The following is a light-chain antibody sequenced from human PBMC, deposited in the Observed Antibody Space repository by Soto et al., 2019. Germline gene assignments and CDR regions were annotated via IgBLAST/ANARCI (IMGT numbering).Light chain of an antibody. CDR2: DVS. Sequence: QSVLTQPASVSGSPGQSITISCTGTSSDVGGYNYVSWYQQHPGKAPKLMIYDVSNRPSGVSNRFSGSKSGNTASLTISVLQAEDEADYYCSSYTSSSTLLYVFGTGTQLTVL. J-gene: IGLJ1*01. CDR3: SSYTSSSTLLYV. V-gene: IGLV2-14*01. CDR1: SSDVGGYNY.